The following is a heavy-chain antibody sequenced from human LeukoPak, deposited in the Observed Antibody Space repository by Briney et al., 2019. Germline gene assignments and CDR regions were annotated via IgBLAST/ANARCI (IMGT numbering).Heavy chain of an antibody. D-gene: IGHD3-22*01. CDR3: ARFNYDSSGYRYYFDY. J-gene: IGHJ4*02. CDR2: INHSGST. CDR1: GGSFSGYY. Sequence: SETLSLTCAVYGGSFSGYYWSWIRQPQGKGLEWIGEINHSGSTNYNPSLKSRVTISVDTSKNQFSLKLSSVTAADTAVYYCARFNYDSSGYRYYFDYWGQGTLVTVSS. V-gene: IGHV4-34*01.